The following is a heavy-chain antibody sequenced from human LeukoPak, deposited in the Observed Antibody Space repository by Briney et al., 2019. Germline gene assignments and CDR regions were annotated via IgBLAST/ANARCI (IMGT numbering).Heavy chain of an antibody. CDR2: INPNSGGT. CDR3: ARDTTTTGSDSDAFEN. Sequence: GASVKVSCKASGYTFTGYYMHWVRQAPGQGLEWMGWINPNSGGTNYAQKFQGRVTMTRDTSISTAYMELSRLRSDDTAVYYCARDTTTTGSDSDAFENWGQGTMITVSS. V-gene: IGHV1-2*02. J-gene: IGHJ3*02. CDR1: GYTFTGYY. D-gene: IGHD3-10*01.